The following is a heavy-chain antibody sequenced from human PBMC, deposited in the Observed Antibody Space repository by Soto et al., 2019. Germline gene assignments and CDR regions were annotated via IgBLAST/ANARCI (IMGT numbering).Heavy chain of an antibody. Sequence: QVQLVESGGGVVQPGRSLRLSCAASGFTFSSYGMHWVRQAPGKGLEWVAVISYDGSNKYYADSVKGRFTISRDNSKNTLSLQMNSMRAEDTAVYYCAKDQDRYSYGSYYYYGMDVWGQGTTVTVSS. D-gene: IGHD5-18*01. V-gene: IGHV3-30*18. CDR1: GFTFSSYG. CDR3: AKDQDRYSYGSYYYYGMDV. CDR2: ISYDGSNK. J-gene: IGHJ6*02.